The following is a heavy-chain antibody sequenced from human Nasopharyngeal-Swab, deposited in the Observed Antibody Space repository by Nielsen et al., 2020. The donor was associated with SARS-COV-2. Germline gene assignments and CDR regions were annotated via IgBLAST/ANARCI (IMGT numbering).Heavy chain of an antibody. V-gene: IGHV3-53*01. J-gene: IGHJ4*02. CDR2: IYNGGTT. Sequence: GESLKISCVASGFTVGSSLMNWVRQAPGKGLEWVSIIYNGGTTYYADSVKGRFTISRDNAKNTLYLQMNSLRVEDTAVYYCVKHQGSSSDQWGQGTLVTVSS. CDR1: GFTVGSSL. CDR3: VKHQGSSSDQ.